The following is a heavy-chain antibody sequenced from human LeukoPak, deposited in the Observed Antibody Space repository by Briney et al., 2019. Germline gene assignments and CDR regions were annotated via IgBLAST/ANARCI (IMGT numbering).Heavy chain of an antibody. J-gene: IGHJ4*02. CDR2: VYPGDSDT. Sequence: GESLKISCKGFGYRFTSYWIGWVRQMPGKGPEWMGIVYPGDSDTRYSPSFQGQVTISADKSISTAYLQWSSLKASDTAMYYCARGGVVVTAYFDYWGQGTLVTVSS. CDR1: GYRFTSYW. CDR3: ARGGVVVTAYFDY. V-gene: IGHV5-51*01. D-gene: IGHD2-15*01.